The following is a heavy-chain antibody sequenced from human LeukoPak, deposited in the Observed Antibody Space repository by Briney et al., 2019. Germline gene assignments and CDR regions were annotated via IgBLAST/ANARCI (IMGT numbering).Heavy chain of an antibody. CDR2: IYYSGST. V-gene: IGHV4-59*01. D-gene: IGHD3-3*01. CDR1: GGAISSSY. Sequence: SETLSLTCTVSGGAISSSYWSWIRQPPGKGLEWIGYIYYSGSTNYNPSLKSRVTISVDTSKNQFSLKLNSVTAADTAVYYCARGRNLEWFDYWGQGTLVTVSS. J-gene: IGHJ5*01. CDR3: ARGRNLEWFDY.